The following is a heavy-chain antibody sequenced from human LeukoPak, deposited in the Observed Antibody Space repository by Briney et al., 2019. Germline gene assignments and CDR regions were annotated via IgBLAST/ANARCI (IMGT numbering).Heavy chain of an antibody. J-gene: IGHJ3*02. CDR1: GFTFNDHA. CDR3: ARASYYYDTTGLGAVDI. V-gene: IGHV3-9*01. Sequence: GGSLRLSCAASGFTFNDHAVYWLREAPGKALEWVSGINWNSDNIGYADSVKRGFHISREDAKNSLFLQMNSLRTEDTALYYCARASYYYDTTGLGAVDIWGQGTMVTVSS. D-gene: IGHD3-22*01. CDR2: INWNSDNI.